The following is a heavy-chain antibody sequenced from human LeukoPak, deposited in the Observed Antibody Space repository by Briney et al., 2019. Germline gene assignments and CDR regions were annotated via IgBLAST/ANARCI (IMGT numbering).Heavy chain of an antibody. Sequence: GGSLRLSCAASGFTFSNYEMNWVRQAPGKGLEWVAYISSSGSTIYYADPVKGRFTISRDHAKNSLYLQMNSLRADDTAVYYCARVQYYYDSSGYYVYYFDYWGQGTLVTVSS. CDR2: ISSSGSTI. CDR3: ARVQYYYDSSGYYVYYFDY. CDR1: GFTFSNYE. V-gene: IGHV3-48*03. D-gene: IGHD3-22*01. J-gene: IGHJ4*02.